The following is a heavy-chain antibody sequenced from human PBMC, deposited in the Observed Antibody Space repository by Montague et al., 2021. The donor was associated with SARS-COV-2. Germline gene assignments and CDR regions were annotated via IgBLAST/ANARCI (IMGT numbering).Heavy chain of an antibody. CDR2: IDWEDEK. CDR1: GFSLSTSEMF. J-gene: IGHJ6*03. Sequence: PALVKPTQTVTLTCTFSGFSLSTSEMFVSWIRQPPGKALEWLARIDWEDEKFYGTSLKDRLTISKDTSKNQVVLTLANVRPVDTTTYFCARMRDGSQNYGDVWGNGTTVTVSS. CDR3: ARMRDGSQNYGDV. V-gene: IGHV2-70*17.